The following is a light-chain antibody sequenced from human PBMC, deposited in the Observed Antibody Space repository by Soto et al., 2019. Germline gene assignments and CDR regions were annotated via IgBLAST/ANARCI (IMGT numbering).Light chain of an antibody. V-gene: IGKV3-15*01. J-gene: IGKJ5*01. CDR3: QQYNNWPPIT. Sequence: EIVMTQSPVTLSVSPGERATLSCRASHSVSSDLAWYQQKPGQAPRLLIYGAFNRATGVPVRFSGSGSGTEFTLTISSLQSEDSAVYYCQQYNNWPPITFGQGTRLEIK. CDR2: GAF. CDR1: HSVSSD.